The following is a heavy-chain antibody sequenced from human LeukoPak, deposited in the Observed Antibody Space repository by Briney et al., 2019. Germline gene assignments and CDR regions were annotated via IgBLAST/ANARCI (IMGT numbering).Heavy chain of an antibody. CDR1: GGTFSSYA. V-gene: IGHV1-69*04. Sequence: ASVKVSCKASGGTFSSYAISWVRQAPGQGLEWMGRIIPILGIANYAQKFQVRVTITADKSTSTAYMELSSLRSEDTAVYYCARDFDPGDAFDIWGQGTMVTVSS. CDR3: ARDFDPGDAFDI. J-gene: IGHJ3*02. CDR2: IIPILGIA. D-gene: IGHD3-9*01.